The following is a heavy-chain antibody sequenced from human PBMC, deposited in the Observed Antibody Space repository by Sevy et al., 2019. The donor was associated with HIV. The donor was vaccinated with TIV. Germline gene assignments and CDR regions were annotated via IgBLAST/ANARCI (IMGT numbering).Heavy chain of an antibody. CDR2: ISYDGSQK. J-gene: IGHJ3*02. D-gene: IGHD3-10*01. CDR3: AKRVAGALAALDI. V-gene: IGHV3-30*18. Sequence: GGSLRLSCAASGFAFSTHAMHWVRQAPGKGLEWVAVISYDGSQKYYADSIKGRFTISRDDSKSTLYLQMNSLRVEDTAVYFCAKRVAGALAALDIWGQGTMVTVSS. CDR1: GFAFSTHA.